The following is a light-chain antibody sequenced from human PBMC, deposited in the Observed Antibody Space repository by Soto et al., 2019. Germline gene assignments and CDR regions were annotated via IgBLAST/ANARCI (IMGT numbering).Light chain of an antibody. J-gene: IGKJ4*01. V-gene: IGKV3-15*01. CDR3: QQCNNWPLT. CDR2: GAS. Sequence: EIVITQSPATLSVSPGERATLSCRASQSVSSNLAWYQQKPGQAPRLLIYGASTRATGIPARFSGSGSGTEFTLTISSLQSEDFAVYYCQQCNNWPLTFGGGTKVDIK. CDR1: QSVSSN.